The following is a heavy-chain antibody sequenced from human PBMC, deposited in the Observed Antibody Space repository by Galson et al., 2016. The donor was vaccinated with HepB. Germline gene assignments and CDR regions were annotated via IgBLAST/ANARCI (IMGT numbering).Heavy chain of an antibody. V-gene: IGHV3-11*01. CDR2: IRYSGDPM. CDR3: ARVQTFYDYTWGTSRPRYFDY. Sequence: LRLSCAASGFSFSDYYMAWIRQAPGKGLEWVSHIRYSGDPMSYADSVMGRFTISRDNAKNSLFLEMLNLRAEDTAVYYCARVQTFYDYTWGTSRPRYFDYWGQGTLVTVSS. CDR1: GFSFSDYY. J-gene: IGHJ4*02. D-gene: IGHD3-16*02.